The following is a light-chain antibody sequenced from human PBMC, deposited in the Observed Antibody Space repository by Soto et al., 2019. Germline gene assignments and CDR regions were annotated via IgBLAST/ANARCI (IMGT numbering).Light chain of an antibody. V-gene: IGLV2-8*01. CDR1: SSDVGGFNY. CDR2: EVS. Sequence: QSALTQPPSASGSPGQSGTISFTGTSSDVGGFNYVSWYQQHPGKAPKLMIYEVSQRPSGVPDRFSGSKSGNTASLTVSGLQAEDEADYYCSSYAGSNNPLYVFGTGTKVTVL. CDR3: SSYAGSNNPLYV. J-gene: IGLJ1*01.